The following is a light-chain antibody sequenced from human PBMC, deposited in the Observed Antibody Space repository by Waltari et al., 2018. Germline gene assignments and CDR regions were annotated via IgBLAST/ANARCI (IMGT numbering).Light chain of an antibody. CDR3: QQYHSSSRT. J-gene: IGKJ1*01. Sequence: DIQLTHSPSTLSPSLGDRVTLTCRASQSIDSWLAWDQQKPGKAPNLLIYKASILHSGVPSRVSGRGSGTEFTLTISSLQPDDFAADYCQQYHSSSRTFGQGTNVEMK. V-gene: IGKV1-5*03. CDR1: QSIDSW. CDR2: KAS.